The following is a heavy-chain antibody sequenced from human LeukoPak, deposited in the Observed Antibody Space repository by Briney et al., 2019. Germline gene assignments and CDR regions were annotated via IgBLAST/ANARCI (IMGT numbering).Heavy chain of an antibody. CDR2: ISGSGGST. Sequence: QAGGSLRLSCAASGFTFSSYAMSWVRQAPGKGLEWVSAISGSGGSTYYADSVKGRFTISRDNAKNSLYLQMSRLRLDDTAVYYCARDLLGGGVFDLWGQGTLVAVSS. CDR1: GFTFSSYA. CDR3: ARDLLGGGVFDL. J-gene: IGHJ3*01. V-gene: IGHV3-23*01. D-gene: IGHD3-16*01.